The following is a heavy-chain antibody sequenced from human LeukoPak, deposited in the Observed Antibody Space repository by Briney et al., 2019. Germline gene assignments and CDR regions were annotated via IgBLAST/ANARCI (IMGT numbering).Heavy chain of an antibody. CDR3: ARVGGYKPIPHI. Sequence: PSETLSLTCAVPGGSITNYYWSWIRQPPGKGLEWIGYIYYSGSTNYNPSLKGRVTISVDTSKNQFSLKLSSVTAADTAVYYCARVGGYKPIPHIWGQGTMVTVSS. D-gene: IGHD5-24*01. CDR2: IYYSGST. J-gene: IGHJ3*02. V-gene: IGHV4-59*01. CDR1: GGSITNYY.